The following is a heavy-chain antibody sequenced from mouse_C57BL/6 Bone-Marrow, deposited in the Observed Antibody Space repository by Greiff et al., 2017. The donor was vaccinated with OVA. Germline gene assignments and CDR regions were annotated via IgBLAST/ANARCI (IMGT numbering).Heavy chain of an antibody. Sequence: DVQLVESGGDLVKPGGSLKLSCAASGFTFSSYGMSWVRQTPDKRLEWVATISSGGSYTYYPDSVKGRFTISRDNAKTTLYLQMSSLKSEDTAMYYCARGTVYYGNYHWGQGTTLTVSS. CDR3: ARGTVYYGNYH. CDR1: GFTFSSYG. J-gene: IGHJ2*01. CDR2: ISSGGSYT. D-gene: IGHD2-1*01. V-gene: IGHV5-6*01.